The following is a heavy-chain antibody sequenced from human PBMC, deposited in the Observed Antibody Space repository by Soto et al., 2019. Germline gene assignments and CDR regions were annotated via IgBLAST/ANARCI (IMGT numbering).Heavy chain of an antibody. J-gene: IGHJ3*02. CDR3: ARAHKGYYDSSGYGDAFDI. V-gene: IGHV1-18*01. CDR2: ISAYNGNT. Sequence: ASVKVSCKASGYTFTSYGISWVRQAPGQGLEWMGWISAYNGNTNYAQKLQGRATMTTDTSTSTAYMELRSLRSDDTAVYYCARAHKGYYDSSGYGDAFDIWGQGTMVTVSS. D-gene: IGHD3-22*01. CDR1: GYTFTSYG.